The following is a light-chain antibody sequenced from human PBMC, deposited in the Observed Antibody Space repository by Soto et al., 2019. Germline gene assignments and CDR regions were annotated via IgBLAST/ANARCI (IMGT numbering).Light chain of an antibody. J-gene: IGKJ4*01. V-gene: IGKV1-39*01. CDR1: QSISSY. Sequence: DIQMTQSPSSLSASVGDRVTITCRASQSISSYLNWYQQKPGKAPKVLIYAASSLQSGVPSRFSGIGSGTDFTLSISSLQPEEFATYYCQQRYSGPLTFGGGTKVEIK. CDR2: AAS. CDR3: QQRYSGPLT.